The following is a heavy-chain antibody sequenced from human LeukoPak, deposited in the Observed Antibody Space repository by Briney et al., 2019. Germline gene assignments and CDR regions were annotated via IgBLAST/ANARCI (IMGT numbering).Heavy chain of an antibody. D-gene: IGHD3-22*01. Sequence: SETLSPTCAVYGGSFSGYYWSWIRQPPGKGLEWIGEINHSGSTNYNPSLKSRVTISVDTSKNQFSLKLSSVTAADTAVYYCARSEDSSGYYLHDYWGQGTLVTVSS. CDR2: INHSGST. CDR1: GGSFSGYY. CDR3: ARSEDSSGYYLHDY. V-gene: IGHV4-34*01. J-gene: IGHJ4*02.